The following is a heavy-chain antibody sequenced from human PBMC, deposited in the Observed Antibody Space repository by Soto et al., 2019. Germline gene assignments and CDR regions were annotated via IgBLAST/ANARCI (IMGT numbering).Heavy chain of an antibody. CDR2: INPNSGGT. V-gene: IGHV1-2*04. CDR3: ARGNRQVVAATDYYYGMDV. J-gene: IGHJ6*02. CDR1: GYTFTGYY. Sequence: ASVKVSCKASGYTFTGYYMHWVRQAPGQGLEWMGWINPNSGGTNYAQKFQGWVTMTRDTSISTAYMELSRLRSDDTAVYYCARGNRQVVAATDYYYGMDVWGQGTTVTVSS. D-gene: IGHD2-15*01.